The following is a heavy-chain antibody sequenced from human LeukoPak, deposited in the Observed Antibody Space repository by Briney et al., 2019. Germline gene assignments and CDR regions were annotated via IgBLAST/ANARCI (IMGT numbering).Heavy chain of an antibody. Sequence: GGSLRLSCAASGFTFSNYWMHWARQAPGKGLVWVSRINSDGSSTNYADSVKGRFTISRDNAKNTLYLQMNSLRAEDTAVYYCARAGNIRFDYWGQGTLVTVSS. J-gene: IGHJ4*02. CDR3: ARAGNIRFDY. D-gene: IGHD2/OR15-2a*01. CDR2: INSDGSST. V-gene: IGHV3-74*01. CDR1: GFTFSNYW.